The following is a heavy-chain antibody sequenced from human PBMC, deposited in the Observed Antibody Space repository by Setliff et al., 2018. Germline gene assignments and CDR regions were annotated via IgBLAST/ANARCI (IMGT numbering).Heavy chain of an antibody. Sequence: TLSLTCTVSGGSISSGGYYWGWIRQHPGKGLEWIGYIYYSGSTYYNPSLKSRVTISVDTSKNQFSLKLSSVTAADTAVYYCARVALVVVIRNAFDIWGQGTMVTVSS. CDR1: GGSISSGGYY. J-gene: IGHJ3*02. D-gene: IGHD2-21*01. V-gene: IGHV4-31*03. CDR2: IYYSGST. CDR3: ARVALVVVIRNAFDI.